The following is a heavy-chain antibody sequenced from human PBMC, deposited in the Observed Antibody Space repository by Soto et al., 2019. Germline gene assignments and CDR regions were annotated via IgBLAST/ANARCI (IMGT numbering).Heavy chain of an antibody. V-gene: IGHV3-74*01. D-gene: IGHD3-22*01. CDR1: GFTFSSYW. CDR3: ARVYCPRLYYDSSGYYYVACAFDI. CDR2: INSDGSST. Sequence: GALRLSCAASGFTFSSYWMHWVRQAPGKGLVWVSRINSDGSSTSYADSVKGRFTISRDNAKNTLYLQMNSLRAEDTAVYYCARVYCPRLYYDSSGYYYVACAFDIWGQGTMVTVSS. J-gene: IGHJ3*02.